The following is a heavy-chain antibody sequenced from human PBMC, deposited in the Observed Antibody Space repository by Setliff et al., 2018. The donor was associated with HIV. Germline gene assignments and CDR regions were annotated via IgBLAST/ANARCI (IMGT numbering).Heavy chain of an antibody. CDR3: ARVKRTSAYDY. Sequence: SVKVSCKASGYTFTNFDINWVRQATGQRLEWMGGIVPIFGTTNYAQKFQGRVTITADESTSTAYMELSSLRSEDTAVYYCARVKRTSAYDYWGQGTLVTVSS. CDR1: GYTFTNFD. J-gene: IGHJ4*02. CDR2: IVPIFGTT. V-gene: IGHV1-69*13. D-gene: IGHD2-2*01.